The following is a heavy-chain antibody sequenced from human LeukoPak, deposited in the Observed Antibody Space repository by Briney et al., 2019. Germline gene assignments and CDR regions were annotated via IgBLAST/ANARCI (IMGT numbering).Heavy chain of an antibody. D-gene: IGHD2-15*01. Sequence: GGSLRLPCAASGFTFSSYWMSWVRQAPGKGLEWVANIKQDGSEKYYVDSVKGRFTISRDNAKNSLYLQMNSLRAEDTAVYYCARRYCSGGSCYFDYWGQGTLVTVSS. J-gene: IGHJ4*02. V-gene: IGHV3-7*04. CDR1: GFTFSSYW. CDR3: ARRYCSGGSCYFDY. CDR2: IKQDGSEK.